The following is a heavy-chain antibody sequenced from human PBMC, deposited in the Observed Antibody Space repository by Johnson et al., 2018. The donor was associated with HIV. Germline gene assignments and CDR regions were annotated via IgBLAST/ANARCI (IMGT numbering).Heavy chain of an antibody. CDR3: AKDLQQPQRGEHALAQDAFDI. V-gene: IGHV3-23*04. D-gene: IGHD6-13*01. CDR1: GFTFSSYA. Sequence: VQLVESGGGVVQPGRSLRLSCAASGFTFSSYAMHWVRQAPGKGLEWVSAISGIGGSPYYAASVKGRFTLSRANSKNTLYLQMNSLRAEDTAVYYCAKDLQQPQRGEHALAQDAFDIWGQGTMVTVSS. CDR2: ISGIGGSP. J-gene: IGHJ3*02.